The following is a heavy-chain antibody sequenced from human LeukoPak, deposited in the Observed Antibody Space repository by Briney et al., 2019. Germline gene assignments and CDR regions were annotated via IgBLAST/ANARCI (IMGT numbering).Heavy chain of an antibody. CDR2: INPNSGGT. Sequence: ASVKVSCKASGYTFTRYYVNWVRQAPGQGLEWMGWINPNSGGTNYAQRFQGRVTMTRDTSITTVYMELSRLRSDETAVFYCASFEVGAWGQGTLVTVSS. D-gene: IGHD3-10*01. V-gene: IGHV1-2*02. CDR1: GYTFTRYY. J-gene: IGHJ5*02. CDR3: ASFEVGA.